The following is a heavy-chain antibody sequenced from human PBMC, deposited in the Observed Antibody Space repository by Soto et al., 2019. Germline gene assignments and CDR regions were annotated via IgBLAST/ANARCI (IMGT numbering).Heavy chain of an antibody. CDR1: GYTFTSYA. D-gene: IGHD2-21*02. J-gene: IGHJ5*02. CDR2: INAGNGNT. Sequence: QVQLVQSGAEVKKPGASVKVSCKASGYTFTSYAMHWVRQAPGQRLEWMGWINAGNGNTKYSQKFQGRVTITRDTSASTAYMELSSLRPEDTAVYYCARGYGGNSGFDPWGQGTLVTVSS. V-gene: IGHV1-3*01. CDR3: ARGYGGNSGFDP.